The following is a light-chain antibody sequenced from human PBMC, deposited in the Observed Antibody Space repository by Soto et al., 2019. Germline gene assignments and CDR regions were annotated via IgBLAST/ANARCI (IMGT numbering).Light chain of an antibody. CDR3: QSYDSSLSGWV. J-gene: IGLJ3*02. CDR1: SCDIGGGYD. V-gene: IGLV1-40*01. CDR2: GND. Sequence: QSVLTQPPSVSGAPGQWVTIACTGSSCDIGGGYDVHWYQQYQGTAPKLIIFGNDNRPSGVPDRFSGSKSATTASLAITGLQDEDEAAYYCQSYDSSLSGWVFGGGTQLTVL.